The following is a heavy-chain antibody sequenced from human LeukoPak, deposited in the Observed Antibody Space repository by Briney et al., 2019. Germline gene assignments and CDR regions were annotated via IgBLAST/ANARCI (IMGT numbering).Heavy chain of an antibody. J-gene: IGHJ6*03. CDR1: GYSFINFG. CDR3: ARELGEVVPGGYYYYYMDV. CDR2: IIPIFGTA. V-gene: IGHV1-69*13. D-gene: IGHD2-2*01. Sequence: GASVKVSCKASGYSFINFGLSWVRQAPGQGLEWMGGIIPIFGTANYAQKFQGRVTITADESTSTAYMELSSLRSEDTAVYYCARELGEVVPGGYYYYYMDVWGKGTTVTVSS.